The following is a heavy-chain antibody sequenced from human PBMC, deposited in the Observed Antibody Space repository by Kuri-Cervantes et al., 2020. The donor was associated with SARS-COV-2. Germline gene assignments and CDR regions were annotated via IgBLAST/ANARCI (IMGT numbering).Heavy chain of an antibody. V-gene: IGHV3-11*04. CDR1: GFTFSDYY. D-gene: IGHD6-19*01. J-gene: IGHJ4*02. CDR3: ATTGYSSGWYNFDY. CDR2: ISSSGSTI. Sequence: GESLKISCAASGFTFSDYYMSWIRQAPGKGLEWVSHISSSGSTIYYADSVKGRFTISRDNAKNSLYLLMNTLRAEDTAVYYCATTGYSSGWYNFDYWGQGTLVTVSS.